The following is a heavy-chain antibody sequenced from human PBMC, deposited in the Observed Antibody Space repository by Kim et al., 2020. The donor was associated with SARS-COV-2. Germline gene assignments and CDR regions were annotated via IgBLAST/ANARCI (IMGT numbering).Heavy chain of an antibody. Sequence: SETLSLTCAVYGGSFSGYYWSWIRQPPGKGLEWIGEINHSGSTNYNPSLKSRFTISVDTSKNQFSLKLSSLTAADTAVYYCARGTRQWLVRGPYYYYMD. CDR2: INHSGST. CDR1: GGSFSGYY. V-gene: IGHV4-34*01. CDR3: ARGTRQWLVRGPYYYYMD. D-gene: IGHD6-19*01. J-gene: IGHJ6*03.